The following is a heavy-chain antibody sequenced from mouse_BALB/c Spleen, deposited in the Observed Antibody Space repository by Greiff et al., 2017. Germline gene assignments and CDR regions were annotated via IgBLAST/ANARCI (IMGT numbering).Heavy chain of an antibody. CDR2: IRNKANGYTT. J-gene: IGHJ2*01. V-gene: IGHV7-3*02. CDR3: ARDIGPYGNYFDY. Sequence: EVQVVESGGGLVQPGGSLRLSCATSGFTFTDYYMSWVRQPPGKALEWLGFIRNKANGYTTEYSASVKGRFTISRDNSQSILYLQMNTLRAEDSATYYCARDIGPYGNYFDYWGQGTTLTVSS. D-gene: IGHD2-1*01. CDR1: GFTFTDYY.